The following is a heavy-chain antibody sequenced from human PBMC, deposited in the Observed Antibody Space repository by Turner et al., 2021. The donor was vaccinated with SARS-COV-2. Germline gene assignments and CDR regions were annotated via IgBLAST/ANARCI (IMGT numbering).Heavy chain of an antibody. J-gene: IGHJ4*02. D-gene: IGHD3-3*01. CDR1: RYTFTGYY. CDR2: INHNSGGT. Sequence: QLQLVQSGAELTKPVASVKVSCTSSRYTFTGYYMPWVRQAPGQGLEWRGWINHNSGGTNDAKKFQGRVTMTRDTSISTDYMELSRLRSDDTAVYYCARGPAVVGVVIMGYWGQGTLVTVSS. CDR3: ARGPAVVGVVIMGY. V-gene: IGHV1-2*02.